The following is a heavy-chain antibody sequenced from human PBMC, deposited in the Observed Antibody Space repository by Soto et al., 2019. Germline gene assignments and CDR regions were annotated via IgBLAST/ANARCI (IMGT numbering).Heavy chain of an antibody. CDR3: ASGVVIIREDDYYDGIDG. D-gene: IGHD3-3*01. Sequence: GASVKVSCKASGYTFTSYDINWVRQATGQGLEWMGWMNPNSGNTGYAQKFQGRVTMTRNTSISTAYMELSSLRSEDTAVYYCASGVVIIREDDYYDGIDGWGQGNTVTVS. CDR1: GYTFTSYD. J-gene: IGHJ6*02. V-gene: IGHV1-8*01. CDR2: MNPNSGNT.